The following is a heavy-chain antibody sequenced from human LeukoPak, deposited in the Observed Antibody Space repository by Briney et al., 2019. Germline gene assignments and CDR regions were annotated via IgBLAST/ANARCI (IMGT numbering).Heavy chain of an antibody. CDR2: ISWDGGST. CDR3: AKEEAARPRPYYYYGMDV. Sequence: EGSLRLSCAASGFTFDDYTMHWVRQAPGKGLEWVSLISWDGGSTYYADSVKGRFTISRDNSKNSLYLQMNSLRTEDTALYYCAKEEAARPRPYYYYGMDVWGQGTTVTVSS. V-gene: IGHV3-43*01. J-gene: IGHJ6*02. D-gene: IGHD6-6*01. CDR1: GFTFDDYT.